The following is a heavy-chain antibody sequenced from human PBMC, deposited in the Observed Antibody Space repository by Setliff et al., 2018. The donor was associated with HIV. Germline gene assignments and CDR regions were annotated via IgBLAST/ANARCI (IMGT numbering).Heavy chain of an antibody. J-gene: IGHJ6*03. V-gene: IGHV4-31*03. Sequence: SETLSLTCSVSGGSVSSTSNYWSWIRQHPGKGLEWIGHIYYSGSTNYNPSLKSRVTISVDTSKNQFSLKLTSVTAADTAVYYCARDRSHPPYYMDVWGKGTTVTVSS. CDR3: ARDRSHPPYYMDV. CDR1: GGSVSSTSNY. CDR2: IYYSGST.